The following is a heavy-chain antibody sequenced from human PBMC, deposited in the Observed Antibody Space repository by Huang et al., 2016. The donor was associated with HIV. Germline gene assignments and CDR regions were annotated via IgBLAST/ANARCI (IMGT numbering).Heavy chain of an antibody. CDR3: ARAPHYGSGSYYY. Sequence: QVQLHQWGAGLLKPSETLSLTCAVYGGSFSGYYWRWIRQPPGKGLEWIGEITNSGSTNYNPYLKSRVTISEETAKNQFSLKLSSVTAADTAVYYCARAPHYGSGSYYYWGQGTLVTVSS. CDR1: GGSFSGYY. D-gene: IGHD3-10*01. V-gene: IGHV4-34*01. CDR2: ITNSGST. J-gene: IGHJ4*02.